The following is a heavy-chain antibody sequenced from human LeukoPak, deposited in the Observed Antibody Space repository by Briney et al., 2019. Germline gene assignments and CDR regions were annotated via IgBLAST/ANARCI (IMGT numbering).Heavy chain of an antibody. J-gene: IGHJ1*01. CDR3: ARAAADAAEYFQH. Sequence: ASVKVSCKASGYTFTGYYMHWVRQAPGQGLEWMGWINPNSGGTSYARKFQGWVTMTRDTSISTAYMELSRLRSDDTAVYYCARAAADAAEYFQHWGQGTLVTVSS. V-gene: IGHV1-2*04. CDR2: INPNSGGT. D-gene: IGHD6-13*01. CDR1: GYTFTGYY.